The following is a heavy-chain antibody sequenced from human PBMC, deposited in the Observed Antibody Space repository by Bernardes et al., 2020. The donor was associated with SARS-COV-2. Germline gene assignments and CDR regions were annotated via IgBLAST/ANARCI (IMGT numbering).Heavy chain of an antibody. CDR2: IDWDDDK. Sequence: SCPTLVNPTQTLTLTCAFSGFSLSTNGMAVTWIHQPPGTDLEGLARIDWDDDKYYRTSLTTRLTISKDTSNNQVVLRMTNMDPVDTATYYCAREDQRSHRGVMDVWGQGTTVTVSS. CDR1: GFSLSTNGMA. D-gene: IGHD1-1*01. V-gene: IGHV2-70*11. CDR3: AREDQRSHRGVMDV. J-gene: IGHJ6*02.